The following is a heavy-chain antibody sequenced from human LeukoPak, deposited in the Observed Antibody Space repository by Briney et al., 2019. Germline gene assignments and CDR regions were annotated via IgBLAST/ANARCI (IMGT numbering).Heavy chain of an antibody. J-gene: IGHJ4*02. CDR1: GFTFSSYG. D-gene: IGHD3-22*01. CDR3: ASGRYDSSGYYDY. V-gene: IGHV3-33*01. Sequence: PPGGSLRLSCAASGFTFSSYGMHWVRRAPGKGLEWVAVIWYDGSNKYYADSVKGRFTISRDNSKNTLYLQMNSLRAEDMAVYYCASGRYDSSGYYDYWGQGTLVTVSS. CDR2: IWYDGSNK.